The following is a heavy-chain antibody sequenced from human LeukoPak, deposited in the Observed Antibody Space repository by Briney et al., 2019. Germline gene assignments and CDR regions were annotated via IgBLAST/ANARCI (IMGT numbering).Heavy chain of an antibody. J-gene: IGHJ6*02. CDR1: AYTFNYYG. Sequence: GASLTVSCKASAYTFNYYGITWVRQAPGQGLEWMGWCSAYSGNTNDAQKFHGRVNMTADTFTTTAYMEMRSLRYDDAAVYYCARWNYYGSGRDYYYGMDVWGQGTTVTVSS. D-gene: IGHD3-10*01. CDR2: CSAYSGNT. V-gene: IGHV1-18*04. CDR3: ARWNYYGSGRDYYYGMDV.